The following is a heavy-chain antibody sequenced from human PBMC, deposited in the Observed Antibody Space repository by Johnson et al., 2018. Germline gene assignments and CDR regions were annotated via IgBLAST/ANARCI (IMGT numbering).Heavy chain of an antibody. Sequence: VQLVESGAEVKKPGSSVKVSCKASGGTFSSYTISWVRQAPGQGLEWMGRIIPILGIANYAQKFQGRVTITADKSTSTAYMELSSLRSEDTAVYYCARDLYCGGDCYSLYYYYDGVDVWGQGTTVTGAS. CDR2: IIPILGIA. J-gene: IGHJ6*02. V-gene: IGHV1-69*09. D-gene: IGHD2-21*02. CDR3: ARDLYCGGDCYSLYYYYDGVDV. CDR1: GGTFSSYT.